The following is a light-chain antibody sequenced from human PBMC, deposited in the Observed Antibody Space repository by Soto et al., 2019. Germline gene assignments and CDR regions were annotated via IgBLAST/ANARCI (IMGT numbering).Light chain of an antibody. CDR1: QSASSSY. CDR2: GAS. J-gene: IGKJ1*01. V-gene: IGKV3-20*01. CDR3: QQSGSSPWT. Sequence: EIVLTQSPGTLSLSPGERATLSCRASQSASSSYLAWYQQKPGQAPRLLIYGASTRATGIPDRFSGSGSGTDFTLTISGLEPEDVAVYYCQQSGSSPWTFGQGTKVEIK.